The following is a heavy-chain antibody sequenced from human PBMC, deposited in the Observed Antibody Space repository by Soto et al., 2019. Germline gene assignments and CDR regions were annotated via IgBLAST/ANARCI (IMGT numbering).Heavy chain of an antibody. V-gene: IGHV1-46*01. CDR1: GYTFTSTW. D-gene: IGHD3-9*01. CDR3: ARDGDILTGYPTFDY. CDR2: INPYGGAA. Sequence: ASVKVSCKASGYTFTSTWMHWVRQAPGQGLEWMGIINPYGGAATYAEKFQGRVTMTRDTSTATDYMELRSLRSEDTAVYYCARDGDILTGYPTFDYWGQGTLVTVSS. J-gene: IGHJ4*02.